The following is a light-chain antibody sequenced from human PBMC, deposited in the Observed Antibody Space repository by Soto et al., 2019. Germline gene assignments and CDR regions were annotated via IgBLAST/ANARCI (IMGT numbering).Light chain of an antibody. V-gene: IGKV3-20*01. CDR1: QSVSSNY. J-gene: IGKJ3*01. Sequence: IVVTQSPGTLSLSPGERATLSCRASQSVSSNYLAWYQQKPGQAPRLLIYGASSRASDIPDRFSGSGSGTDFTLSISRLDPEEFAMYSRQLYGSTPFTFGPGTKVDVK. CDR2: GAS. CDR3: QLYGSTPFT.